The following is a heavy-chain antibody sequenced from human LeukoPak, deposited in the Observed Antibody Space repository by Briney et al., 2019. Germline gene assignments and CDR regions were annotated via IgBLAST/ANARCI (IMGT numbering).Heavy chain of an antibody. J-gene: IGHJ5*02. D-gene: IGHD5-18*01. CDR2: IYDSGST. CDR3: AREGYSYGLNWFDP. CDR1: GGSISSGGYS. Sequence: SETLSLTCAVSGGSISSGGYSWSWIRQPPGKGLEWIGYIYDSGSTYYNPSLKSRVTISVDRSKNQFSLKLSSVTAADTAVYYCAREGYSYGLNWFDPWGQGTLVTVSS. V-gene: IGHV4-30-2*01.